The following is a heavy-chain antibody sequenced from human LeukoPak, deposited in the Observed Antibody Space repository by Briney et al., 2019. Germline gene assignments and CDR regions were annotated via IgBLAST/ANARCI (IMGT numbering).Heavy chain of an antibody. J-gene: IGHJ4*02. Sequence: GGSLRLSCAASGFTFGTYSLNWVRQAPGKGLEWVSYINGRSSTIFYADSVKGRFTISRDNAKNSLFLQMNSLRDEDTAVHYCASSMYNWNYYFDYWGQGTLVTVSS. CDR1: GFTFGTYS. CDR2: INGRSSTI. CDR3: ASSMYNWNYYFDY. D-gene: IGHD1-7*01. V-gene: IGHV3-48*02.